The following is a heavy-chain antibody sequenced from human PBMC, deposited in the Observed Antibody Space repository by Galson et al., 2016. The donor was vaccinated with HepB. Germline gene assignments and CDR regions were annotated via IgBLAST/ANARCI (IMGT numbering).Heavy chain of an antibody. CDR2: IYSGGGT. V-gene: IGHV3-53*01. CDR1: GFNVSSTY. Sequence: SLRLSCAASGFNVSSTYMTWVRQAPGKGLEWVSVIYSGGGTYYAGSVKGRFTISRDNPRNTLYLQMNSLRAEDTAVYYCASYDQVGASNDKLGRYFLDYWGQGTLVTVSS. J-gene: IGHJ4*02. CDR3: ASYDQVGASNDKLGRYFLDY. D-gene: IGHD7-27*01.